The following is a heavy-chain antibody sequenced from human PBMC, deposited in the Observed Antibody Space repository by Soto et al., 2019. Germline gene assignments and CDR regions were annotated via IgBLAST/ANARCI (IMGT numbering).Heavy chain of an antibody. J-gene: IGHJ4*02. V-gene: IGHV6-1*01. Sequence: PSQTLSLTCAISGDSVSSNSAAWNWIRQSPSGGLEWLGRTYYRSKWYSDYGVSVRGRISITPDTPKNQFSLQLDSVTPEDTAVYYCARYTTTWYVDYWGQGTLVTVSS. CDR1: GDSVSSNSAA. CDR3: ARYTTTWYVDY. CDR2: TYYRSKWYS. D-gene: IGHD6-13*01.